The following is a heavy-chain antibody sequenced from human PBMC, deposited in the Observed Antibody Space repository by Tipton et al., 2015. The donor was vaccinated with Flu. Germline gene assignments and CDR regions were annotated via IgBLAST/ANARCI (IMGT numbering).Heavy chain of an antibody. CDR2: IIPIFGTA. Sequence: QLVQSGAEVKKPGSSVKVSCKASGGTFSSYAISWVRQAPGQGLEWMGGIIPIFGTANYAQKFQGRVTITADKSTSTAYMELSSLRSEDTAVYYCARDRTPDYYDSSGYPNAFDIWGQGTMVTVSS. J-gene: IGHJ3*02. CDR1: GGTFSSYA. CDR3: ARDRTPDYYDSSGYPNAFDI. V-gene: IGHV1-69*06. D-gene: IGHD3-22*01.